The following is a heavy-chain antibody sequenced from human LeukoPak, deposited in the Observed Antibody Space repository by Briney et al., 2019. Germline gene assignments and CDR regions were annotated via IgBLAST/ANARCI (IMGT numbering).Heavy chain of an antibody. D-gene: IGHD3-22*01. V-gene: IGHV3-30*03. Sequence: PGGSLRLSCAASGFTFSSYGMHWVRQAPGKGLEWVAVISYDGSNKYYADSVKGRFTISRDNSKNTLYLQMNSLRAEDTAVYYCTFHYYDSTGPDAFDIWGQGTMVTVSS. J-gene: IGHJ3*02. CDR3: TFHYYDSTGPDAFDI. CDR2: ISYDGSNK. CDR1: GFTFSSYG.